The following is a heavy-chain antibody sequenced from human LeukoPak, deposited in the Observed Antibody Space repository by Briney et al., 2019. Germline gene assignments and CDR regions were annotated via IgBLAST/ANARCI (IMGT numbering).Heavy chain of an antibody. D-gene: IGHD6-13*01. Sequence: PGGSLRLSCAASGFTFDDYTMHWVRQAPGKGLEWVSPISWDGGSTYYADSVKGRFTISRDNSKNSLYLQMNSLRTEDTALYYCAKVSIAAAGTVYYYGMDVWGQGTTVTVSS. CDR3: AKVSIAAAGTVYYYGMDV. CDR1: GFTFDDYT. CDR2: ISWDGGST. J-gene: IGHJ6*02. V-gene: IGHV3-43*01.